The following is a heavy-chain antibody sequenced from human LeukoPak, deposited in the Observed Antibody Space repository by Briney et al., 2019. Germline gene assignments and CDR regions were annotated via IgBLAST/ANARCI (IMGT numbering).Heavy chain of an antibody. CDR1: GGSISSHY. D-gene: IGHD6-13*01. J-gene: IGHJ4*02. CDR2: IYYSGST. V-gene: IGHV4-59*11. CDR3: ARDSAGSSWNDN. Sequence: SETLSLTCTVSGGSISSHYWSWIRQSPGKGLEWIGYIYYSGSTNYNPSLKSRVTISVDTSKNQFSLKLRSVTAADTAVYYCARDSAGSSWNDNWGQGTLVTVSS.